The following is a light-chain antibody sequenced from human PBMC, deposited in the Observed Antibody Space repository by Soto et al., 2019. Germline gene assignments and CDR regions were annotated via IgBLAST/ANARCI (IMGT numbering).Light chain of an antibody. CDR2: GAS. CDR1: QRVSRTS. V-gene: IGKV3-20*01. J-gene: IGKJ1*01. CDR3: QQYGSSGT. Sequence: EIVLAQSPATLSLSPGERANLSCKARQRVSRTSLGWYQQKPAQAPRLLIYGASNRATGIPDRFSGSGSGTDFTLTISRLEPEDFAVYYCQQYGSSGTFGQGTKVDIK.